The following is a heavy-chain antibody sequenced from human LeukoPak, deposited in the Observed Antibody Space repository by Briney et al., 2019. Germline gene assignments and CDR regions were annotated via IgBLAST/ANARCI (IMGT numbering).Heavy chain of an antibody. Sequence: QAGGSLRLSCAASGFNVAAYAMYWVRHPPGKSLEWVSLISGDSDNKYSAASVKGRFTISRDNSKNSLYLQMNSLTTEDTAFYYCAIASESGSFYRAFAYRGQGALVTVSS. CDR3: AIASESGSFYRAFAY. D-gene: IGHD3-10*01. V-gene: IGHV3-43*02. J-gene: IGHJ4*02. CDR1: GFNVAAYA. CDR2: ISGDSDNK.